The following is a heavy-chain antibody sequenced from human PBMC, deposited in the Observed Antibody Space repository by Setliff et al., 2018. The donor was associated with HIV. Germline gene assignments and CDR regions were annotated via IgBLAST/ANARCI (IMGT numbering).Heavy chain of an antibody. CDR1: GYSFTNYW. J-gene: IGHJ5*02. CDR2: IYPGDSDT. CDR3: ARAPNSPYYSNFWYADH. Sequence: GESLKISCKDSGYSFTNYWIGWVRQMPGKGLEWMGIIYPGDSDTRYSPSFQGQVTISADKSISIAYLQWNSLKASDTALYFCARAPNSPYYSNFWYADHWGQGTLVTVSS. V-gene: IGHV5-51*01. D-gene: IGHD3-22*01.